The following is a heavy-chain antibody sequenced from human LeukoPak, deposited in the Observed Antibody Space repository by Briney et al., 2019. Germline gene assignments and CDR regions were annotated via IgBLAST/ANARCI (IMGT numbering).Heavy chain of an antibody. CDR1: GYTLTELS. J-gene: IGHJ4*02. D-gene: IGHD2-2*02. CDR3: ATVRYLGYCSSTSCYTPHRYYFDY. Sequence: ASVKVSCKVSGYTLTELSMHWVRQAPGKGLEWMGGFAPEDGETIYAQKFQGRVTMTEDTSTDTAYMELSSLRSEDTAVYYCATVRYLGYCSSTSCYTPHRYYFDYWGQGTLVTVSS. V-gene: IGHV1-24*01. CDR2: FAPEDGET.